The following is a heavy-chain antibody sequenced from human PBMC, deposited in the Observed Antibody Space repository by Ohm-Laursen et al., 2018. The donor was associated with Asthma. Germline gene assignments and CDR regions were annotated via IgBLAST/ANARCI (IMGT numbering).Heavy chain of an antibody. V-gene: IGHV4-31*03. J-gene: IGHJ5*02. CDR1: GGSISSGGYY. CDR2: IYYSGST. D-gene: IGHD6-13*01. CDR3: ARGSYSSSWYFWFDP. Sequence: TLSLTCTVSGGSISSGGYYWSWIRQHPGKGLEWIGYIYYSGSTYYNPSLKSRVTISVDRSKNQFSLKLSSVTAADTAVYYCARGSYSSSWYFWFDPWGQGTLVTVSS.